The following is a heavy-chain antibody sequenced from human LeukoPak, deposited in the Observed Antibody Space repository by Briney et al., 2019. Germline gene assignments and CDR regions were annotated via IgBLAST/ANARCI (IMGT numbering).Heavy chain of an antibody. Sequence: GASVKVSCKASGYTFNTYGINWVRQAPGQGLEWMGIINPSGGSTSYAQKFQGRVTMTRDTSTSTVYMELSSLRSEDTAVYYCARVVGATTEPDYWGQGTLVTVSS. J-gene: IGHJ4*02. V-gene: IGHV1-46*02. CDR1: GYTFNTYG. CDR3: ARVVGATTEPDY. CDR2: INPSGGST. D-gene: IGHD1-26*01.